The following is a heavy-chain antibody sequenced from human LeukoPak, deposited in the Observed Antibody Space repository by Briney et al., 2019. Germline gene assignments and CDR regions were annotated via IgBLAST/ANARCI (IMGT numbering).Heavy chain of an antibody. CDR2: IKQDGSEK. CDR1: GFTFSSYW. D-gene: IGHD6-13*01. CDR3: ARLRWQQLSRNWFDP. V-gene: IGHV3-7*01. Sequence: GGSLRLTCAASGFTFSSYWMSWVRQAPGKGLEWVANIKQDGSEKYYVDSVKGRFTISRDNAKNSLYLQVNSLRAEDTAVYYCARLRWQQLSRNWFDPWGQGTLVTVSS. J-gene: IGHJ5*02.